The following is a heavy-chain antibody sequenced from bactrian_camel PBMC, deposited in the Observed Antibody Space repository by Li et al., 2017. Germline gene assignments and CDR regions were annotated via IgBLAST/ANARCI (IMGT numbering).Heavy chain of an antibody. CDR1: GFTLLEDR. V-gene: IGHV3S53*01. D-gene: IGHD4*01. CDR3: VKCNSEYAFAS. J-gene: IGHJ6*01. CDR2: LDSRGTT. Sequence: VQLVESGGGSVQAGGSLKLSCEGSGFTLLEDRMFWYRQIPGNECEGLATLDSRGTTNYADSLKGRFTISKDNVKNILYLQMDNLKPEDTAVYYCVKCNSEYAFASWGQGTQVTVS.